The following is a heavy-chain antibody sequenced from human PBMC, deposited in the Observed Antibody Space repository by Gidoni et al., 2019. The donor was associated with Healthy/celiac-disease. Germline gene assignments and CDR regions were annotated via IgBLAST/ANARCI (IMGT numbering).Heavy chain of an antibody. J-gene: IGHJ5*02. CDR2: MNHNSGNT. D-gene: IGHD1-26*01. V-gene: IGHV1-8*01. CDR3: ARGRRANNWFDP. Sequence: QVQLVQSGAEVKKPGASVKVSRKASGYTFTSYDINWVRQATGQGLEWMGWMNHNSGNTGYAQKFQGRVTMTRNTSISTAYMELSSLRSEDTAVYYCARGRRANNWFDPWGQGTLVTVSS. CDR1: GYTFTSYD.